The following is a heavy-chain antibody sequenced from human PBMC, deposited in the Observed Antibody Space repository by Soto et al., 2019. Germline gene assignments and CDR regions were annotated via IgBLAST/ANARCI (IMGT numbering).Heavy chain of an antibody. Sequence: QGQLVQSGAEVKKPGASVKVSCKASGYTFTSNGISWVRQAPGQGLEWMGWIGAYNGNTNYAQKLQGRVTMTTDTATSTAYMELRRLRSDDTAVYYCARDHGSGKSLGRWEDYWGQGTLVTVSS. CDR3: ARDHGSGKSLGRWEDY. CDR2: IGAYNGNT. V-gene: IGHV1-18*01. J-gene: IGHJ4*02. D-gene: IGHD3-10*01. CDR1: GYTFTSNG.